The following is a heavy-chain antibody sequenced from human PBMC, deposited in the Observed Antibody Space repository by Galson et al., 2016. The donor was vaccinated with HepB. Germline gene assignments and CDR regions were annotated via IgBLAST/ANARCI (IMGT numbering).Heavy chain of an antibody. CDR3: ARGPRLLRAFGDLVSYFDY. CDR2: IYYTGNT. CDR1: GDSISSGDYS. Sequence: TLSLTCAVSGDSISSGDYSWTWIRQPPGKGLGWIGHIYYTGNTYYSPSLKSRVTMSVDRSRNQFSLHLTSMIAADTAGYYCARGPRLLRAFGDLVSYFDYWGQGALVAVSS. V-gene: IGHV4-30-2*01. J-gene: IGHJ4*02. D-gene: IGHD3-10*01.